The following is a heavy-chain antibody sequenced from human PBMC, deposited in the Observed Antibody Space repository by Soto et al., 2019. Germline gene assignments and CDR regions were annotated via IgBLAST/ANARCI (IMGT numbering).Heavy chain of an antibody. CDR3: ARWLQQNFDY. J-gene: IGHJ4*02. D-gene: IGHD5-12*01. Sequence: QLQLQESGPGLVKPSETLSLTCTVSGGSISSSSYYWGWIRQPPGKGLEWIGSIYYSGSTYYNPALKSRVTISVDTSKNQFSLKLSSVTAADTAVYYCARWLQQNFDYWGQGTLVTVSS. CDR1: GGSISSSSYY. V-gene: IGHV4-39*01. CDR2: IYYSGST.